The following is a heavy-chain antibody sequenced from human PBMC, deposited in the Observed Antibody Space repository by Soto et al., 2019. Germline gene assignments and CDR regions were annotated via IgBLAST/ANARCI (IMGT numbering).Heavy chain of an antibody. V-gene: IGHV4-4*07. Sequence: KASETLSLTCTVSGGSISSYYWSWIRQPAGKGLEWIGRIYTSGSTNYNPSLKSRVTMSVDTSKDQFSLKLSSVTAADTAVYYCALEYSSSWYGAFDIWGQGTMVTVSS. D-gene: IGHD6-13*01. CDR2: IYTSGST. CDR1: GGSISSYY. J-gene: IGHJ3*02. CDR3: ALEYSSSWYGAFDI.